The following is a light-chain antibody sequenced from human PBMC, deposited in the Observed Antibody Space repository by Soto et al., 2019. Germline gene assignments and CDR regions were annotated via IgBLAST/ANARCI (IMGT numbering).Light chain of an antibody. Sequence: DIQMTQSPSSVSASVGDRVTITCRASQDINSWLTWYQQKPGKAPKVLIYIASRLQPGVPSRFSGRGSGTDFSLTISNLQPEDFAPYFCQQSKSFPLTFGGGTKVEIK. V-gene: IGKV1-12*01. CDR2: IAS. J-gene: IGKJ4*01. CDR3: QQSKSFPLT. CDR1: QDINSW.